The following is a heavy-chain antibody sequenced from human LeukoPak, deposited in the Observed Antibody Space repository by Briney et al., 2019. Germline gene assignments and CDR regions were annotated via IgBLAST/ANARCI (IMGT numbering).Heavy chain of an antibody. CDR1: GYTFTSYG. V-gene: IGHV1-18*01. CDR2: ISAYNGNT. CDR3: ARDDEEFGELSWFDP. Sequence: ASVKVSCKASGYTFTSYGISWVRQAPGQGLEWMGWISAYNGNTNYAQKFQGRVTMTTEKSTTTAYMELTSLRFDDTAVYYCARDDEEFGELSWFDPWGQGTLVTVSS. J-gene: IGHJ5*02. D-gene: IGHD3-10*01.